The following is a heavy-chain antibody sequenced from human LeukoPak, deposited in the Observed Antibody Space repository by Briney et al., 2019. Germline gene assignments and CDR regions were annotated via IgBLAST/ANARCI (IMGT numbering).Heavy chain of an antibody. V-gene: IGHV4-34*01. J-gene: IGHJ5*02. CDR2: INHSGST. Sequence: KPSETPSLTCAVYGGSFSGYYWSWIRQPPGKGLEWIGEINHSGSTNYNPSLKSRVTISVDTSKNQFSLKLSSVTAADTAVYYCAKPGIAAAAHQFDPWGQGTLVTVSS. CDR1: GGSFSGYY. D-gene: IGHD6-13*01. CDR3: AKPGIAAAAHQFDP.